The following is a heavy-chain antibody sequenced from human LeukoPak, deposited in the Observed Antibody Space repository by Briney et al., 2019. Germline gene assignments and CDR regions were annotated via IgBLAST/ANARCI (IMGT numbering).Heavy chain of an antibody. CDR2: IYYSGST. V-gene: IGHV4-30-4*08. J-gene: IGHJ4*02. D-gene: IGHD5-18*01. Sequence: SQTLSLTCTVSSGSISSGDYYWSWIRQPPGKGLEWIGYIYYSGSTYYNPSLKSRVTISVDTSKNQFSLKLSSVTAADTAVYYCARGYSYGSNHDHFDYWGQGTLVTVSS. CDR1: SGSISSGDYY. CDR3: ARGYSYGSNHDHFDY.